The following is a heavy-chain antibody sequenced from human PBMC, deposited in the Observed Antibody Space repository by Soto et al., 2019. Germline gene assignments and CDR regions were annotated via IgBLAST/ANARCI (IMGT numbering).Heavy chain of an antibody. CDR2: IHYSGST. CDR1: GASITSYY. CDR3: ARLDYYYDLDV. V-gene: IGHV4-59*12. Sequence: QGQLQESGPGLVRPSETLSLTCTVSGASITSYYWSRIRQSSGKGLEWIGYIHYSGSTNYNPSLESRVTMSIDTSERQFSLRLRSVTAADTAVYYCARLDYYYDLDVWGNGTALTVSS. J-gene: IGHJ6*03.